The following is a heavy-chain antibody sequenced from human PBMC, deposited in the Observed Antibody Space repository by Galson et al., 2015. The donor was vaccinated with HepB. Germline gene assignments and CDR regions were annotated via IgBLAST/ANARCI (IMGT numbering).Heavy chain of an antibody. CDR2: ILDSGDTT. CDR3: AIRGFMTY. CDR1: GFTFSSYA. V-gene: IGHV3-23*01. J-gene: IGHJ4*02. Sequence: VQPGRSLRLSCAASGFTFSSYAMTWVRQAPGKGLEWVSTILDSGDTTHYAGSVKGRFTISRDNSKNTLYLQMNSLRTEDTAVYYCAIRGFMTYWGQGTLVTVSS.